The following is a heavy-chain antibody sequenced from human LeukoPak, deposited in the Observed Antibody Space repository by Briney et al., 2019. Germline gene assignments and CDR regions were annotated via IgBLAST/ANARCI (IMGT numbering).Heavy chain of an antibody. CDR2: IKHDGSEK. CDR1: GSTFSSYS. D-gene: IGHD3-10*01. V-gene: IGHV3-7*01. CDR3: ARRLGLGFGEYSNNWFDP. Sequence: GGSLRLSCAASGSTFSSYSMNWVRQAPGKGLEWVANIKHDGSEKYYVDSVKGRFTTSRDNAKNSLYLQMNSLRAEDTAVYYCARRLGLGFGEYSNNWFDPWGQGTLVTVSS. J-gene: IGHJ5*02.